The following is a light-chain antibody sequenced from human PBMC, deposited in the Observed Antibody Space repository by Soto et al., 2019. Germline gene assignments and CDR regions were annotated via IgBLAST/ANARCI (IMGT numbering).Light chain of an antibody. CDR3: QQRYSTPLT. V-gene: IGKV1-39*01. CDR2: ASS. CDR1: QSLGNY. J-gene: IGKJ1*01. Sequence: DIQMTQSPSSLSTSLGDRVTITCRASQSLGNYLNCYQQKPGKAPNLLIYASSNLQSGVPSRFSGTGSGTDFTLNISSLQPEDFATYYCQQRYSTPLTFGQGNQLEIK.